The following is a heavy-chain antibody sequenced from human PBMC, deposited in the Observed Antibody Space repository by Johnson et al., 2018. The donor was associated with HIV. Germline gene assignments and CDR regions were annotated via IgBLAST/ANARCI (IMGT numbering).Heavy chain of an antibody. CDR2: MSYDGSNK. D-gene: IGHD6-13*01. J-gene: IGHJ3*02. Sequence: QVQLVESGGGVVQPGRSLRLSCAASGFIFSTYGIHWVRQTPGKGLEWVAGMSYDGSNKYYADSVKGRFTISRDNSKNTLYLQMNSLRAEDTAVYYCARSTELGPEAFDIWGLGTMVTVSS. CDR1: GFIFSTYG. CDR3: ARSTELGPEAFDI. V-gene: IGHV3-30*19.